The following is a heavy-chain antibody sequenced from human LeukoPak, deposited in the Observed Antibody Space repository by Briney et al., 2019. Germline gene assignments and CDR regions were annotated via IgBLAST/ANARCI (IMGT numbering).Heavy chain of an antibody. CDR2: IYSGGST. CDR1: GFTVSSNS. V-gene: IGHV3-53*01. Sequence: PGGSLRLSCAASGFTVSSNSMNWVRQAPGKGLQWVSVIYSGGSTYYADSVKGRFTISRDNYKNTLYLQMNSLRAEDTAVYYCARENNFGSGMDVWGQGTTVTVSS. CDR3: ARENNFGSGMDV. J-gene: IGHJ6*02. D-gene: IGHD3-10*01.